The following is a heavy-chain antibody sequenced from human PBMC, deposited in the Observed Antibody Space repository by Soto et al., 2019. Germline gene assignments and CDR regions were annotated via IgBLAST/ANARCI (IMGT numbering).Heavy chain of an antibody. CDR3: ASPSYGSGSFY. V-gene: IGHV1-3*01. Sequence: QVQLVQSGAEVKKPGASVKVSCKASGYTFSSYLLHWVRQAPGQRLEWMGWINAGNGNTKYSQKFQGRVTLTRDTYASTAYVELSSLSSEDTAVYYCASPSYGSGSFYWGQGTLVTVSS. J-gene: IGHJ4*02. D-gene: IGHD3-10*01. CDR1: GYTFSSYL. CDR2: INAGNGNT.